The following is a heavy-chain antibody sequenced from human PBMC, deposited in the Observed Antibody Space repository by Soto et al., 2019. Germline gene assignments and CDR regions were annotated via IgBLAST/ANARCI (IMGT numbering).Heavy chain of an antibody. CDR2: IYYSGST. CDR3: ARDTSLGDWGAYLFDY. J-gene: IGHJ4*02. V-gene: IGHV4-30-4*01. CDR1: GGSISSGDYY. Sequence: QVQLQESGPGLVKPSQTLSLTCTVSGGSISSGDYYWSWIRQPPGKGLEWIGYIYYSGSTYYNPSLKSRVTISVDTSKNQFSLKLSSVTAADTAVYYCARDTSLGDWGAYLFDYWGQGTLVTVSS. D-gene: IGHD2-21*02.